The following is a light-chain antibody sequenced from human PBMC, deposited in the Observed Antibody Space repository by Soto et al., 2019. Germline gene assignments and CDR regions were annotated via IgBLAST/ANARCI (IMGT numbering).Light chain of an antibody. V-gene: IGKV3-20*01. J-gene: IGKJ4*01. CDR3: QQYGRGLT. Sequence: IVLTQSPGTLSLSPGERVTLSCRASQSVRSSSLAWYQQKPGQAPRLLIYAASSRATGIPDRISGSGSGTDVTLTISRLEPEDFAVYYCQQYGRGLTFGGGTKVEIK. CDR2: AAS. CDR1: QSVRSSS.